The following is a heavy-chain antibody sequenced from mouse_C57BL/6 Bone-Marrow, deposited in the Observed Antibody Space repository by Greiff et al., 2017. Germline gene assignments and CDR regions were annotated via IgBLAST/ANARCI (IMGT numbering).Heavy chain of an antibody. V-gene: IGHV7-3*01. Sequence: EVQVVESGGGLVQPGGSLSLSCAASGFTFTDYYMSWVRQPPGKALEWLGFIRNKANGYTTEYSASVKGRFTISRDNYQSILYLQMNALRAEDSATYYCARYIITTVVATRYFDVWGTGTTVTVSS. CDR2: IRNKANGYTT. D-gene: IGHD1-1*01. CDR1: GFTFTDYY. J-gene: IGHJ1*03. CDR3: ARYIITTVVATRYFDV.